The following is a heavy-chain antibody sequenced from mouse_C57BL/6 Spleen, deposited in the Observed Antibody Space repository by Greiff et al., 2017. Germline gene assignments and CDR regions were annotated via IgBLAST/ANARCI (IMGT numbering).Heavy chain of an antibody. CDR2: ISSGSSTI. J-gene: IGHJ2*01. CDR3: ARGANGDEGGYFDY. V-gene: IGHV5-17*01. D-gene: IGHD4-1*01. Sequence: EVKLVESGGGLVKPGGSLKLSCAASGFTFSDYGMHWVRQAPEKGLEWVAYISSGSSTIYYADTVKGRFTISRDNAKNTLFLQMTSLRSEDTAMYYCARGANGDEGGYFDYWGQGTTLTVSS. CDR1: GFTFSDYG.